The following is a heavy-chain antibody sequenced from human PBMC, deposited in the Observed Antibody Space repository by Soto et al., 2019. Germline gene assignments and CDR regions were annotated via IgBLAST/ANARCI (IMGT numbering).Heavy chain of an antibody. D-gene: IGHD6-13*01. CDR1: GFTFSSYA. J-gene: IGHJ4*02. CDR3: AKGGSSWSRFDY. Sequence: EVQLLESGGGLVQPGGSLRLSCAASGFTFSSYAMSWVRQAPGKGLEWVSTINPGGSSTYYEDSVKGRFTISRDNSKNTLYLQMNSLRAEDTAIYYCAKGGSSWSRFDYWGQGTLVTVSS. CDR2: INPGGSST. V-gene: IGHV3-23*01.